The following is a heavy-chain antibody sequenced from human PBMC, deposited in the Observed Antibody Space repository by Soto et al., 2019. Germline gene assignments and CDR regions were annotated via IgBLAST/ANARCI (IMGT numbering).Heavy chain of an antibody. J-gene: IGHJ3*02. CDR1: GFSLSTSGVG. V-gene: IGHV2-5*02. D-gene: IGHD3-9*01. Sequence: QITLKESGPPPVKPTQTLTLTCTFSGFSLSTSGVGVGWIRQPPGKALEWLALIYWDDDKRYSPSLKSRLTITKDTSKNQVVLTMTNMDTVDTATYFCAPRRLRYVDWLYRRDACDIWGQGTMVTVSS. CDR3: APRRLRYVDWLYRRDACDI. CDR2: IYWDDDK.